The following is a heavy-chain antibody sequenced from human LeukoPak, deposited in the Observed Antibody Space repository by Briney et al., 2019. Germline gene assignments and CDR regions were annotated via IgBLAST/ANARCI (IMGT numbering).Heavy chain of an antibody. CDR3: AKVSGGNSFLADY. CDR2: ISYDGSNK. J-gene: IGHJ4*02. CDR1: GFTFRNYV. Sequence: GGSLRLSCAASGFTFRNYVIHWVRQAPGKGLEWVAVISYDGSNKYYADSVKGRFTISRDNSKNTLYLQMNSLRAEDTAVYYCAKVSGGNSFLADYWGQGTLVTVSS. V-gene: IGHV3-30*18. D-gene: IGHD4-23*01.